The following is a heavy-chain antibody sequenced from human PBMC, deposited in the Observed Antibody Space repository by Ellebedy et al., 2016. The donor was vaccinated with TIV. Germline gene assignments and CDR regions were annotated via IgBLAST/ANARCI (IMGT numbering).Heavy chain of an antibody. CDR3: ARRSTDFAFDS. Sequence: PGGSLRLSCAASGFTFNAYSMKWVRQVPGRGLEWVALISYDGSSRFYADSVKGRFTISRGNSKNTLFLQMSSLRAEDTAVYVCARRSTDFAFDSWGQGTLVTVSS. V-gene: IGHV3-30*04. CDR2: ISYDGSSR. CDR1: GFTFNAYS. J-gene: IGHJ4*02. D-gene: IGHD3/OR15-3a*01.